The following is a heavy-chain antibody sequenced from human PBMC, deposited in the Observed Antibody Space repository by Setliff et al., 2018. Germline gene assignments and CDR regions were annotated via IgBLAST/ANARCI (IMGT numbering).Heavy chain of an antibody. Sequence: PSETLSLTCTVSGGSISSYYWSWIRQPAGKGLEWIGHMFHSGNLNYNPSLNSRVSISIDKSKNQFSLKLSSVTAADTAVYYCARGEGCNDGICLYQFDYWAQGTLVTVSS. CDR2: MFHSGNL. D-gene: IGHD2-8*01. CDR1: GGSISSYY. V-gene: IGHV4-4*07. CDR3: ARGEGCNDGICLYQFDY. J-gene: IGHJ4*02.